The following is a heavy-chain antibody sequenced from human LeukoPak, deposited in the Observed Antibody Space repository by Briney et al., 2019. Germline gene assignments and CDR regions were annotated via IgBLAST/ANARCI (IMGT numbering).Heavy chain of an antibody. Sequence: GGSLRLSCAASGFTLSNAWRNWVGRAPGKGLEWVSSISSSSSYIYYADSVKGRFTISRDNAKNSLYLQMNSLRAEDTAVYYCARANDSPVWGKGTTVTVSS. V-gene: IGHV3-21*01. J-gene: IGHJ6*04. CDR1: GFTLSNAW. CDR3: ARANDSPV. CDR2: ISSSSSYI. D-gene: IGHD3-22*01.